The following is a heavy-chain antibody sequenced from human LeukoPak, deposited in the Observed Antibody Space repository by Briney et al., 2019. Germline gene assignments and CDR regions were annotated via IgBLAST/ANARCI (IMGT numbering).Heavy chain of an antibody. CDR2: ISNDGSHR. D-gene: IGHD6-19*01. CDR3: ARIVVSSGSLDY. Sequence: QPGGSLRLSCAASGFIFSTYIVHWVRQGPGKGLEWVAVISNDGSHRYYADSVKGRFTISRDNSKNTLYLQMNSLRAEDTAVYYCARIVVSSGSLDYWGQGTLVTVSS. J-gene: IGHJ4*02. V-gene: IGHV3-30*04. CDR1: GFIFSTYI.